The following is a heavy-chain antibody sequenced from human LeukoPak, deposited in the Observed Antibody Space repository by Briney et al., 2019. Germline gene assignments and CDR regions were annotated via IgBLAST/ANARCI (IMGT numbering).Heavy chain of an antibody. Sequence: EASVTVSCKASGYTFTSYGISWVRQAPGQGLEWMGWISAYNGNTNYAQKLQGRVTMTTDTSTSTAYMELRSLRSDDTAVYYCAREIPRIMITFGGVIDNWGQGTLVTVSS. CDR3: AREIPRIMITFGGVIDN. D-gene: IGHD3-16*01. CDR2: ISAYNGNT. CDR1: GYTFTSYG. V-gene: IGHV1-18*04. J-gene: IGHJ4*02.